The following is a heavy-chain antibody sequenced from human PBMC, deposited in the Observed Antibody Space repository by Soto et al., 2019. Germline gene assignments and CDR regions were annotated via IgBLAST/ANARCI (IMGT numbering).Heavy chain of an antibody. CDR2: TRNKANSYTT. CDR3: AREAPYFDL. CDR1: GFTFSDHY. J-gene: IGHJ2*01. Sequence: EVQLVESGGGLVQPGGSLRLSCAASGFTFSDHYMDWVRQAPGKGLEWVGRTRNKANSYTTEYAASVKGRFTISRDDSKNSLYLQMNSLKSEDTAVYYCAREAPYFDLWGRGTLVTVSS. V-gene: IGHV3-72*01.